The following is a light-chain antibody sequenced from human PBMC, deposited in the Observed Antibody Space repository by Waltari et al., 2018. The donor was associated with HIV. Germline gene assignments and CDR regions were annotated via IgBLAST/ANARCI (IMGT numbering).Light chain of an antibody. Sequence: DVQMTQSQSSLSASVGDRVTITCQASQDISNYLNWYQQKPGKAHKLLIYDASNLETGVPSRFSGSGSGTDFTFTISSLQPEDIATYYCQQYDNLPYTFGQWTKLEIK. V-gene: IGKV1-33*01. CDR2: DAS. J-gene: IGKJ2*01. CDR1: QDISNY. CDR3: QQYDNLPYT.